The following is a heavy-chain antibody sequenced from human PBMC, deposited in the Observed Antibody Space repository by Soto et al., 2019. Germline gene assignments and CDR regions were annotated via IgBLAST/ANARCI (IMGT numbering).Heavy chain of an antibody. D-gene: IGHD6-19*01. Sequence: SLRLSCAASGFTFSDYYMSWIRQAPGKGLEWVSYISSSSSYTNYADSVKGRFTISRDNAKNSLYLQMNSLRAEDTAVYYCARDRYSSGWYDFDYWGQGTLVTVSS. J-gene: IGHJ4*02. CDR3: ARDRYSSGWYDFDY. CDR2: ISSSSSYT. CDR1: GFTFSDYY. V-gene: IGHV3-11*06.